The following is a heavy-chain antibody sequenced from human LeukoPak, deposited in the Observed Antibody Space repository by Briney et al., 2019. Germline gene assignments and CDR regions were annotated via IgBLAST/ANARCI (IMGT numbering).Heavy chain of an antibody. Sequence: GGSLRLSCAASGFTFSSYSMNWVRQAPGKGLEWVSYISSSSTIYYADSVKGRFTISRDNAKNSLYLQMNSLRAEDTAVYYCARDTKFDYWGQGTLVTVSS. CDR1: GFTFSSYS. CDR2: ISSSSTI. V-gene: IGHV3-48*01. J-gene: IGHJ4*02. D-gene: IGHD2-2*01. CDR3: ARDTKFDY.